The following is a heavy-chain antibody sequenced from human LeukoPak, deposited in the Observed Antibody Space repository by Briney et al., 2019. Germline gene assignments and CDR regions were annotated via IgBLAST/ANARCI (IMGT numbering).Heavy chain of an antibody. V-gene: IGHV3-21*01. J-gene: IGHJ4*02. CDR3: ARDRPYCSSTSCPAGYSCGWYPKPPDY. CDR1: GFTFSSYS. D-gene: IGHD2-2*01. Sequence: GGSLRLSCAASGFTFSSYSMNWVRQAPGKGLEWVSSISSSSSYIYYADSVKGRFTISRDNAKNSLYLQMNSLRAEDTAVYYCARDRPYCSSTSCPAGYSCGWYPKPPDYWGQGTLVTVSS. CDR2: ISSSSSYI.